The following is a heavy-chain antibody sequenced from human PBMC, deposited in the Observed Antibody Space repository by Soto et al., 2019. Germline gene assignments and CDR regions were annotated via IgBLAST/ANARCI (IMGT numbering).Heavy chain of an antibody. D-gene: IGHD3-3*01. CDR1: GFTFSSYA. Sequence: GGSLRLSCAASGFTFSSYAMSWVRQAPGKGLEWVSAISGSGGSTYYADSVKGRFTISRDNSKNTLYLQMNSLRAEDTAVYYCAKGSYYDFWSGYYQLDYWGQGTLVTVSS. V-gene: IGHV3-23*01. CDR3: AKGSYYDFWSGYYQLDY. CDR2: ISGSGGST. J-gene: IGHJ4*02.